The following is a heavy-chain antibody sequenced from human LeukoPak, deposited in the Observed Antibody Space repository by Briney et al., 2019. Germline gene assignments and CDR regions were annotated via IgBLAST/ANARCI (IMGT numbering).Heavy chain of an antibody. CDR1: GGSIRSSSYY. V-gene: IGHV4-39*01. CDR3: ARLDLRWVDY. Sequence: KPSETLSFTCTVSGGSIRSSSYYWGWIRQPPGKGLEWIGHMYYSGTTYYNPSLKSRVTISVDTSKNQFSLKLSSVTAADTAVYYCARLDLRWVDYWGQGTLVTVSS. D-gene: IGHD4-23*01. J-gene: IGHJ4*02. CDR2: MYYSGTT.